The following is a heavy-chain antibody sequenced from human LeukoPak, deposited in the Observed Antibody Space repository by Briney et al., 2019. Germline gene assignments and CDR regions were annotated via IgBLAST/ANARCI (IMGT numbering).Heavy chain of an antibody. V-gene: IGHV3-7*01. CDR3: AREAHPAYCGGDCVGASFDY. J-gene: IGHJ4*02. CDR1: GFTFSSYW. CDR2: IKQDGSEK. Sequence: PGGSLRLSCAASGFTFSSYWMSWVRQAPGKGLKWVANIKQDGSEKYYVDSVKGRFTISRDNAKNSLYLQMNSLRAEDTAVYYCAREAHPAYCGGDCVGASFDYWGQGTLVTVSS. D-gene: IGHD2-21*02.